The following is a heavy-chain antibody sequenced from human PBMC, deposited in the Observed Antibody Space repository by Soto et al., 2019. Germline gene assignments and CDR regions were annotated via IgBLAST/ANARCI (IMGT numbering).Heavy chain of an antibody. V-gene: IGHV3-23*01. CDR2: ISTSGTRT. J-gene: IGHJ4*02. CDR1: GFTFSSYA. CDR3: AQNGGSGSFYAFDY. D-gene: IGHD3-10*01. Sequence: GAALKSSCAASGFTFSSYAMSWVRQTPGKELEWVSAISTSGTRTYYADFVKGRFTISRDNSKNTLYLHMHSLRAEDTAVYFCAQNGGSGSFYAFDYWGPGTLVTVSS.